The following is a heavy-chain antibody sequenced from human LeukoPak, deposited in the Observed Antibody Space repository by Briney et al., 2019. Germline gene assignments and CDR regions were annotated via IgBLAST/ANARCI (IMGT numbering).Heavy chain of an antibody. CDR3: ARGGASGYCSGGSCYDGDY. V-gene: IGHV1-2*02. Sequence: ASVKVSCKASGYTFTGYYMHWVRQAPGQGLEWMGWINPNSGGTNYAQKLQGRVTMTTDTSTSTAYMELRSLRSDDTAVYYCARGGASGYCSGGSCYDGDYWGQGTLVTVSS. D-gene: IGHD2-15*01. CDR1: GYTFTGYY. CDR2: INPNSGGT. J-gene: IGHJ4*02.